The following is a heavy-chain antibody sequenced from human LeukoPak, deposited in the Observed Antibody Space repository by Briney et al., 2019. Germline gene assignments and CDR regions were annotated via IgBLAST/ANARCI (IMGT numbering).Heavy chain of an antibody. Sequence: GGSLRLSCAASGFTFSFYEMNWVRQAPGKGLEWVSYISSSGSTIYYADSVKGRFTMYRDNAKNSLYLQMNSLRAEDTAVYYCARETDSTLFDYWGQGTLVTVSS. J-gene: IGHJ4*02. CDR3: ARETDSTLFDY. CDR2: ISSSGSTI. CDR1: GFTFSFYE. D-gene: IGHD2-2*01. V-gene: IGHV3-48*03.